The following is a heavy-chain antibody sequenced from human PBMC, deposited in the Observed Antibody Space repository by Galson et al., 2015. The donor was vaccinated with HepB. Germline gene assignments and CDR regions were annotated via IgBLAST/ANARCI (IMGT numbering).Heavy chain of an antibody. CDR1: GGSISSGGYY. D-gene: IGHD3-9*01. V-gene: IGHV4-31*03. CDR3: AREIGGPTANLHDILTGYYAFDI. CDR2: IYYSGST. J-gene: IGHJ3*02. Sequence: QVQLQESGPGLVKPSETLSLTCTVSGGSISSGGYYWSWIRQHPGKGLEWIGYIYYSGSTYYNPSLKSRVTISVDTSKNQFSLKLSSVTAADTAVYYCAREIGGPTANLHDILTGYYAFDIWGQGTMVTVSS.